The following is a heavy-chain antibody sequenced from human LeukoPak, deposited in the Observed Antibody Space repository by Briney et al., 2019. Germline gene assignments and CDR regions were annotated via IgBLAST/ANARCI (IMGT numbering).Heavy chain of an antibody. Sequence: GASVKVSCKASGYTFTSYGISWLRQAPGQGLEWMGWISAYNGNTNYAQKLQGRVTITADESTSTAYMELSSLRSEDTAVYYCAVVGGSWYEYYFDYWGQGTLVTVSS. V-gene: IGHV1-18*01. D-gene: IGHD6-13*01. CDR1: GYTFTSYG. CDR2: ISAYNGNT. CDR3: AVVGGSWYEYYFDY. J-gene: IGHJ4*02.